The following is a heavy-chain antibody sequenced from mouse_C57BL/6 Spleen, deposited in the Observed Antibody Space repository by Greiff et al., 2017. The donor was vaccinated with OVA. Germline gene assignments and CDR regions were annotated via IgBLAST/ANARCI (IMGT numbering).Heavy chain of an antibody. CDR2: INPNNGGT. CDR3: ARGGSSYPYYYAMDY. V-gene: IGHV1-26*01. CDR1: GYTFTDYY. D-gene: IGHD1-1*01. Sequence: EVQLQQSGPELVKPGASVKISCKASGYTFTDYYMNWVKQSHGKSLEWIGDINPNNGGTSYNQKFKGKATLTVDKSSSTAYMELRSLTSEDSAVYYCARGGSSYPYYYAMDYWGQGTSVTVSS. J-gene: IGHJ4*01.